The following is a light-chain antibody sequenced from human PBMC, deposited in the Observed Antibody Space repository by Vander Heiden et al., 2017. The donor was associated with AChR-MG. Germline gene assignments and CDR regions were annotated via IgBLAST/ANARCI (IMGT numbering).Light chain of an antibody. CDR3: HTWDSSTVV. Sequence: SYELTQPPSVSVSPGQTASIPCSGDKLGDKYACWYQQKPGQSPVLVIYQDNKRPSGIPERFSGSNSGNTATLTISGTQAMDEADYYCHTWDSSTVVFGGGTKLTVL. J-gene: IGLJ2*01. CDR2: QDN. V-gene: IGLV3-1*01. CDR1: KLGDKY.